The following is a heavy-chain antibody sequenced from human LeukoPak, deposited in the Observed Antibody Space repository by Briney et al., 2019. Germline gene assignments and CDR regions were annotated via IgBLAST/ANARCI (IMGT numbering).Heavy chain of an antibody. D-gene: IGHD5-18*01. J-gene: IGHJ4*02. V-gene: IGHV3-66*01. CDR1: GFTVSSNY. CDR2: IYSGGST. CDR3: ASGSYVYWYFDY. Sequence: GGSLRLSCAASGFTVSSNYMSWVRQAPGKGLEWVSVIYSGGSTYYADSVKGRFTISRDNAKNSLYLQMNSLRAEDTAVYYCASGSYVYWYFDYWGQGTLVTVSS.